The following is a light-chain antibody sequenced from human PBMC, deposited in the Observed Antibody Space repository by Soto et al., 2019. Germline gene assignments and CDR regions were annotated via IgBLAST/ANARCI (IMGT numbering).Light chain of an antibody. CDR1: QGVRSA. J-gene: IGKJ4*01. V-gene: IGKV1-13*02. CDR2: DAS. Sequence: AIQLTQSPSSLSASVGDRVTITCRASQGVRSALAWYQHKPGRGPRLLIYDASTLQSGVPSRFSGSGSGTDFTLTISSLQPEDFATYYCQQFHSTALTFGGGTKLE. CDR3: QQFHSTALT.